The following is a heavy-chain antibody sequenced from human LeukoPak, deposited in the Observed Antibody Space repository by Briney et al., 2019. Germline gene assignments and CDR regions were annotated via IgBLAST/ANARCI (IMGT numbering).Heavy chain of an antibody. J-gene: IGHJ4*02. D-gene: IGHD4-17*01. V-gene: IGHV4-39*07. CDR2: IYYSGST. CDR1: GGSISSSSYY. CDR3: ARVDPTTVRPFDY. Sequence: PSETLSLTCTVSGGSISSSSYYWGWIRQPPGKGLEWIGSIYYSGSTYYNPSLKSRVTISVDTSNNQFSLNLISVTAADTAVYYCARVDPTTVRPFDYWGQGTLVTVSS.